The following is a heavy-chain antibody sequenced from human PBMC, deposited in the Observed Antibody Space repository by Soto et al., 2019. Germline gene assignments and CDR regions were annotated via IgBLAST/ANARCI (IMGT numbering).Heavy chain of an antibody. V-gene: IGHV4-4*02. CDR1: GGSISSDNW. D-gene: IGHD3-10*02. CDR3: ARQYDYVFDY. Sequence: QVQLQESGPGLVKPSGTLSLTCGFSGGSISSDNWWRWVRQPPEKGLEWIAEIYHTGSTNDNPSLKRRVPISVDKSKNQFSLKVNSVTAADTAVYYCARQYDYVFDYWGQGALVTVS. J-gene: IGHJ4*02. CDR2: IYHTGST.